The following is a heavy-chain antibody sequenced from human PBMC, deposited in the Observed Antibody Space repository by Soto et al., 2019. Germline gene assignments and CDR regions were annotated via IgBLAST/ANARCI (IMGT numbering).Heavy chain of an antibody. J-gene: IGHJ4*02. CDR2: IDPSDSYV. CDR3: TRRASSSFYHFDF. Sequence: GESLKISCQASGYSFTAYWITWVRQMPGKGLEWMATIDPSDSYVDYSPSLRGHVTFSVDRSITTVYLQWNSLKASDSAMYFCTRRASSSFYHFDFWGQGALVTVSS. D-gene: IGHD2-2*01. CDR1: GYSFTAYW. V-gene: IGHV5-10-1*01.